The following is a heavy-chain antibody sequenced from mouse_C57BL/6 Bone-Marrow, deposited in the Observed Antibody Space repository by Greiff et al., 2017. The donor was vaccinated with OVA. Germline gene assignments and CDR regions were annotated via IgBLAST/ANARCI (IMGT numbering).Heavy chain of an antibody. CDR2: IDPSDSET. CDR1: GYTFTSYW. D-gene: IGHD2-4*01. J-gene: IGHJ3*01. CDR3: ARESYDYDWFAY. Sequence: QVQLQQPGAELVRPGSSVKLSCKASGYTFTSYWMHWVKQRPIQGLEWIGNIDPSDSETHYNQKFKDKATLTVDKSSSTAYMQLSSLTSEDSAVDYCARESYDYDWFAYWGQGTLVTVSA. V-gene: IGHV1-52*01.